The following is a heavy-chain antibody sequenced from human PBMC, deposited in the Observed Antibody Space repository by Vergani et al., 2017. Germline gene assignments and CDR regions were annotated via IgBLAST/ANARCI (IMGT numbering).Heavy chain of an antibody. CDR2: IKQDGSEK. CDR3: TRAPSGYYYDTSGSS. V-gene: IGHV3-7*01. J-gene: IGHJ5*02. Sequence: VQLVESGGGLVQPGGSLRLSCAASGFTFSGYWMSWVRQAPGKGLEWVANIKQDGSEKYYVDSVKGRFTISRDNAKNSLYLQMNSLRAEDTAVYYCTRAPSGYYYDTSGSSWGQGTLVTVSS. CDR1: GFTFSGYW. D-gene: IGHD3-22*01.